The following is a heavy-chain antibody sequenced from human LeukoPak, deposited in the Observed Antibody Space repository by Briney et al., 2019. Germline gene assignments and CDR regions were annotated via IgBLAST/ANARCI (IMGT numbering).Heavy chain of an antibody. CDR3: AKEPRSVFGGASDI. D-gene: IGHD1-26*01. CDR2: ISGSGGRT. V-gene: IGHV3-23*01. CDR1: GFTFSSYA. Sequence: GGSLRLSCAASGFTFSSYAMSWVRQAPGKGLEWVSAISGSGGRTYYADSVKGRFTISRDTSKNTLYLQMNSLRAEDTALYYCAKEPRSVFGGASDIWGQGTMVTVSS. J-gene: IGHJ3*02.